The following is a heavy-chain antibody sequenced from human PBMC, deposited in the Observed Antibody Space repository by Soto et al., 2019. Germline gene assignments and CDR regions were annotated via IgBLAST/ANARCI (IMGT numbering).Heavy chain of an antibody. J-gene: IGHJ3*02. Sequence: ASVKVSCKASGYTFTSYDINCVRQATGQGLEWMGWMNPNSGNTGYAQKFQGRVTMTRNTSISTAYMELSSLRSEDTAVYYCASGFYDSSGYYSDAFDIWGQGTMVTVSS. CDR2: MNPNSGNT. CDR1: GYTFTSYD. D-gene: IGHD3-22*01. CDR3: ASGFYDSSGYYSDAFDI. V-gene: IGHV1-8*01.